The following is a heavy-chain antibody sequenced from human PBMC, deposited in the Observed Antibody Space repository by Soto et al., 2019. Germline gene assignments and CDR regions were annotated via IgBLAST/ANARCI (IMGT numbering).Heavy chain of an antibody. CDR3: ARSLMVRGRKYGMDV. CDR2: IYYSGST. CDR1: GGSISSGGYY. Sequence: PSETLSLTCTVSGGSISSGGYYWSWIRQHPGKGLEWIGYIYYSGSTYYNPSLKSRVTISVDTSKNQFSLKLGSVTAADTAVYYCARSLMVRGRKYGMDVWGQGTTVTVSS. J-gene: IGHJ6*02. V-gene: IGHV4-31*03. D-gene: IGHD3-10*01.